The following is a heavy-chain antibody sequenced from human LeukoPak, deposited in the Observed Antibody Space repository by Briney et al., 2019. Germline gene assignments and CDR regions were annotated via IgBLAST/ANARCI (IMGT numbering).Heavy chain of an antibody. D-gene: IGHD6-19*01. CDR2: ISYNGSNK. V-gene: IGHV3-30*18. J-gene: IGHJ4*02. CDR1: GFTFSSYG. Sequence: GRSLRLSCAASGFTFSSYGMHWVRQAPGKGLEWVAVISYNGSNKYYADSVKGRFTISRDNSKNTLYLQMNSLRAEDTAVYYCAKDRTSSGLDYWGQGTLVTVSS. CDR3: AKDRTSSGLDY.